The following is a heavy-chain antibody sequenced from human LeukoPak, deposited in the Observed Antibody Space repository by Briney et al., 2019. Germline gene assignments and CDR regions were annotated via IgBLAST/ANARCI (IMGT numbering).Heavy chain of an antibody. CDR3: AREEGAVSYFDY. CDR1: GGTFSSYA. Sequence: SVKVSCKASGGTFSSYAISWVRQAPGQGLEWMGGIIPIFGTANYAQKFQGRVTITADESTSTAYVELSSLRSEDTAVYYCAREEGAVSYFDYWGQGTLVTVSS. D-gene: IGHD3-16*01. J-gene: IGHJ4*02. CDR2: IIPIFGTA. V-gene: IGHV1-69*13.